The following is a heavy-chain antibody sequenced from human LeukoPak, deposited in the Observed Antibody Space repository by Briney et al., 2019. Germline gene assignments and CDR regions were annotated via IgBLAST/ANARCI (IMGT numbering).Heavy chain of an antibody. CDR2: ISWNSGSI. CDR3: AKAKPQQLGTGWFDP. V-gene: IGHV3-9*01. CDR1: GFTFDDYA. D-gene: IGHD6-6*01. J-gene: IGHJ5*02. Sequence: GRSLRLSCAASGFTFDDYAMHWVRQAPGKGLEWVSGISWNSGSIGYADSVKGRFTISRDNAKNSLYLQMNSLRAEDTALYYCAKAKPQQLGTGWFDPWGQGTLVTVSS.